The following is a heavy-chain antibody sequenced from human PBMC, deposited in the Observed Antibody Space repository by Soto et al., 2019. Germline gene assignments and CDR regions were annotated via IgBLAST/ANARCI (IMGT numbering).Heavy chain of an antibody. V-gene: IGHV1-69*13. Sequence: SVKVSCKASGYTFTSYGISWVRQAPGQGLEWMGGIIPIFGTANYAQEFQGRVTITADESTSTAYMELSSLRSEDTAVYYCARGGIAAAGYGMDVWGQGTTVTVSS. CDR2: IIPIFGTA. CDR3: ARGGIAAAGYGMDV. D-gene: IGHD6-13*01. J-gene: IGHJ6*02. CDR1: GYTFTSYG.